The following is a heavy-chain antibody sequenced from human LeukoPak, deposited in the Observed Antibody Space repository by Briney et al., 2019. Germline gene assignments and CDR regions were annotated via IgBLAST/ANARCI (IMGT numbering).Heavy chain of an antibody. V-gene: IGHV1-69*06. CDR2: IVPSFGTT. Sequence: SVKVSCKASGGTFSRLAISWVRQAPGLGLEWMGRIVPSFGTTNYAQNFQGRVTITADKSTSTAYMELSSLRSEDAAVYYCARTLCYYYDSSGYQYDAFDIWGQGTMVTVSS. CDR3: ARTLCYYYDSSGYQYDAFDI. D-gene: IGHD3-22*01. CDR1: GGTFSRLA. J-gene: IGHJ3*02.